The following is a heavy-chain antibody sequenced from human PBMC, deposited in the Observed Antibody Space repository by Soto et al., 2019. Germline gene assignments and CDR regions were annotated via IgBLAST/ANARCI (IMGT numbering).Heavy chain of an antibody. D-gene: IGHD3-16*02. CDR1: GFTFSSYG. V-gene: IGHV3-33*01. CDR2: IWYDGSNK. CDR3: ARSITFGGVIVPTYYYYGMYV. Sequence: QVQLVESGGGVVQPGRSLRLSCAASGFTFSSYGMHWVRQAPGKGLERVAVIWYDGSNKYYADSVKGRFTISRDNSKNTLYLQMNSLRDEDTAVYYCARSITFGGVIVPTYYYYGMYVWGQGTTVTVSS. J-gene: IGHJ6*02.